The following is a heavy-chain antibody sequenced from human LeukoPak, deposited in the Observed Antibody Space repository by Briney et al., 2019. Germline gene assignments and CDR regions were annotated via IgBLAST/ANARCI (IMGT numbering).Heavy chain of an antibody. V-gene: IGHV3-48*03. CDR1: GFTFSSYE. CDR3: ARDPRRSAFDI. J-gene: IGHJ3*02. CDR2: ISSSGSTI. Sequence: PRGSPRLSCAASGFTFSSYEMNWVRQAPGKGLEWVSYISSSGSTIYYADSVKGRFTISRDNAKNSLYLQMNSLRAEDTAVYYRARDPRRSAFDIWGQATMVTVSS.